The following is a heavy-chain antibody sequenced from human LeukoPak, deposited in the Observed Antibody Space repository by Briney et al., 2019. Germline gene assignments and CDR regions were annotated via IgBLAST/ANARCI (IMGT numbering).Heavy chain of an antibody. Sequence: PSETLSLTCTVSGGSISSSSYYWGWIRQPPGKGLEWIGSIYYSGSTYYNPPLKSRVTISVDTSKNQFSLKLSSVTAADTAVYYCARGGNDFWSRNWFDPWGQGTLVTVSS. D-gene: IGHD3-3*01. V-gene: IGHV4-39*07. CDR1: GGSISSSSYY. CDR3: ARGGNDFWSRNWFDP. J-gene: IGHJ5*02. CDR2: IYYSGST.